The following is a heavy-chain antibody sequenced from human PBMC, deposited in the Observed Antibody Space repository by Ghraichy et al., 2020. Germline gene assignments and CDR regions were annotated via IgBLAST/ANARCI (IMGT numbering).Heavy chain of an antibody. Sequence: SCAASGFTFSSYAMHWVRQAPGKGLEWVAVISYDGSNKYYADSVKGRFTISRDNSKNTLYLQMNSLRAEDTAVYYCARDMTTAYWYFDLWGRGTLVTVSS. J-gene: IGHJ2*01. V-gene: IGHV3-30-3*01. D-gene: IGHD4-17*01. CDR2: ISYDGSNK. CDR3: ARDMTTAYWYFDL. CDR1: GFTFSSYA.